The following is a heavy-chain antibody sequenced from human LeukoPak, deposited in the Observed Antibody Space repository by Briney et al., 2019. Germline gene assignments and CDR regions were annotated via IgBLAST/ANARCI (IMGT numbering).Heavy chain of an antibody. CDR2: IYYSGST. Sequence: PSETLSLTCTVSGDSISSYYWSWIRQSPGKGLEWIGYIYYSGSTNYNPSLKSRVTMSVDTSKNQFSLKLTSVTAADTAVYYCAREATVVGATIIWGQGTLVTVSS. D-gene: IGHD1-26*01. V-gene: IGHV4-59*12. J-gene: IGHJ4*02. CDR1: GDSISSYY. CDR3: AREATVVGATII.